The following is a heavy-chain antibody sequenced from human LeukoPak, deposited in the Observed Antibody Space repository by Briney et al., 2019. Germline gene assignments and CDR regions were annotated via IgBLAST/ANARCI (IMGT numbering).Heavy chain of an antibody. V-gene: IGHV3-66*01. CDR3: ARVDPRSSYLDS. CDR2: IYSGGGT. Sequence: PGGSLRLSCAASGFTVSSNYMSWVRQAPGKGLEWVSVIYSGGGTYYADSVKGRVTISRDNSKNTLYLQMNSLRVEDTAVYYCARVDPRSSYLDSWGQGTLVTVSS. J-gene: IGHJ4*02. CDR1: GFTVSSNY.